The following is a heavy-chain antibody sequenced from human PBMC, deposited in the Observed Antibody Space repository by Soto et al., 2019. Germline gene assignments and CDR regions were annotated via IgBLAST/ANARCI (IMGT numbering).Heavy chain of an antibody. D-gene: IGHD3-10*01. Sequence: LSLTCTVSVGSISIYYWSWIRQPPGKGLEWIGYIYYSGSTNYNPSLKSRVTISVDTSKNQFSLKLSSVTAADTAVYYCARTLWFGDMIGWFDPWGQGTLVTVSS. CDR1: VGSISIYY. CDR3: ARTLWFGDMIGWFDP. CDR2: IYYSGST. V-gene: IGHV4-59*01. J-gene: IGHJ5*02.